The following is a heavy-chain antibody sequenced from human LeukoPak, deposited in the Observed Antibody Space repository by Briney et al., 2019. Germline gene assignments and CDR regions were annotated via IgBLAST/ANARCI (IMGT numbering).Heavy chain of an antibody. CDR2: ISAYNGNT. D-gene: IGHD3-10*01. CDR1: GYTFTSYG. Sequence: ASVKVSCKASGYTFTSYGISWVRQAPGQGLEWMGWISAYNGNTNYAQKLQGRVTMTTDTSTSTAYMELRSLRSDDTAVYYCAREFRGSGRHSLWWFDPWGQGTLVTVSS. J-gene: IGHJ5*02. V-gene: IGHV1-18*01. CDR3: AREFRGSGRHSLWWFDP.